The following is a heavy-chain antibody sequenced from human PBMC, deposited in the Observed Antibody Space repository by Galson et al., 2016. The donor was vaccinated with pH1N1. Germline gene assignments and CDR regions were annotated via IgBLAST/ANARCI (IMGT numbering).Heavy chain of an antibody. J-gene: IGHJ4*02. CDR2: INPNSGAT. V-gene: IGHV1-2*06. CDR3: ARPSYGDHHDY. D-gene: IGHD4-17*01. Sequence: SVKVSCKASGYTFTDYYIHWVRQAPGQGLEWMGRINPNSGATNYAQKFQGRVTVTRDTSISTAYMELSRLRSDDTAMFYCARPSYGDHHDYWGQGTLVTVSS. CDR1: GYTFTDYY.